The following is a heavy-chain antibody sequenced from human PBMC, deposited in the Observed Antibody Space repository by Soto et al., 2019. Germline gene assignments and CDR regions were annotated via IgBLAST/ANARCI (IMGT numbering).Heavy chain of an antibody. CDR1: GFTLSSYA. Sequence: EVQLLESGGGLVQPGWSLRLSCAASGFTLSSYAMSWVRQAPGMGLEWVSVLGGGGETYYADSVKGRFTISGDKSKNTLYRHMNALSAEETAVYRCAKALAGACSGNTCHSSGLEYWVQGTMLTVSS. D-gene: IGHD2-15*01. CDR2: LGGGGET. V-gene: IGHV3-23*01. J-gene: IGHJ4*02. CDR3: AKALAGACSGNTCHSSGLEY.